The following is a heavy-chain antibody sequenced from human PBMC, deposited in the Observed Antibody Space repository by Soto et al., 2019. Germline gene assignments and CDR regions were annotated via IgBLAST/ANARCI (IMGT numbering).Heavy chain of an antibody. CDR3: GRHPATGYTIGWLGLYYFES. CDR1: DGSISNSGHS. J-gene: IGHJ4*02. Sequence: SETLSLTCTVSDGSISNSGHSWGWIRQPPGKGLEWIGIMYYSGSTDYNPSLKSRVSISIDTSKNQFSLKLRSVTAADTAVYYCGRHPATGYTIGWLGLYYFESWGQGTLVTVSS. CDR2: MYYSGST. V-gene: IGHV4-39*01. D-gene: IGHD6-19*01.